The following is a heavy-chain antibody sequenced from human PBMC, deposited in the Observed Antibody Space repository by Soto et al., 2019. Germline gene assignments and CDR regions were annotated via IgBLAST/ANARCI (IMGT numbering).Heavy chain of an antibody. V-gene: IGHV1-69*13. D-gene: IGHD3-9*01. J-gene: IGHJ6*02. CDR3: ARGGGILTGYYPYYYYYGMDV. CDR2: IIPIFGTA. Sequence: GASVKVSCKASGGTFSSCAISWVRQAPGQGLEWMGGIIPIFGTANYAQKFQGRVTITADESTSTAYMELSSLRSEDTAVYYCARGGGILTGYYPYYYYYGMDVWGQGTTVTVSS. CDR1: GGTFSSCA.